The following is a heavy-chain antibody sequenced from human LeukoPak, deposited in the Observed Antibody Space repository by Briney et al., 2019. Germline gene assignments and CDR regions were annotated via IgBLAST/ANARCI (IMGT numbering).Heavy chain of an antibody. V-gene: IGHV4-4*07. CDR3: ARVADSSGYYEYYFDY. J-gene: IGHJ4*02. CDR1: GGSISSYY. Sequence: PSQTLSLTCTVSGGSISSYYWSWIRQPAGKGLEWIGRIYTSGSTNYNPSLKSRVTMSVDTSKNQFSLKLSSVTAADTAVYYCARVADSSGYYEYYFDYWGQGTLVTVSS. CDR2: IYTSGST. D-gene: IGHD3-22*01.